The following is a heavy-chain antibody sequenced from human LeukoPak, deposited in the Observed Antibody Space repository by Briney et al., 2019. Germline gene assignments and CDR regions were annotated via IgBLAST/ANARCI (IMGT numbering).Heavy chain of an antibody. D-gene: IGHD1-1*01. CDR3: ARGRRRLDY. J-gene: IGHJ4*02. CDR2: IYYSGST. V-gene: IGHV4-59*01. CDR1: GGSISPYY. Sequence: SETLPLTCTVSGGSISPYYWSWIRQPPGKGLEWIGYIYYSGSTNYNPSLKSRVTMSVDTSKNQFSLKVRSVTAADTAFYYCARGRRRLDYWGQGILVTVSS.